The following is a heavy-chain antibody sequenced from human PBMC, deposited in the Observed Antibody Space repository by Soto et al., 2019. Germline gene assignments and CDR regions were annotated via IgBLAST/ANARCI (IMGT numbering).Heavy chain of an antibody. CDR3: ARTSIWSGYPYYYGMDV. J-gene: IGHJ6*02. CDR2: INPNSGGT. V-gene: IGHV1-2*02. Sequence: ASVPVPIPASRYTITCYYMQWMRKATRRGHAWMGWINPNSGGTNYAQKFQGRVSMTRDTSISTAYMELSRLRSDDTAVYYCARTSIWSGYPYYYGMDVWGQGTTVTVSS. CDR1: RYTITCYY. D-gene: IGHD3-3*01.